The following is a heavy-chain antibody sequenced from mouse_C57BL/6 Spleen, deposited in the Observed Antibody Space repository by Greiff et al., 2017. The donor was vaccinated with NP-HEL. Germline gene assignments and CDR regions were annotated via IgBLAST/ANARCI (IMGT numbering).Heavy chain of an antibody. V-gene: IGHV3-1*01. J-gene: IGHJ4*01. CDR1: GYSITSGYD. CDR2: ISYSGST. Sequence: EVKLVESGPGMVKPSQSLSLTCTVTGYSITSGYDWHWIRHFPGNKLEWMGYISYSGSTNYNPSLKSRISITHDTSKNHFFLKLNSVTTEDTATYYCARGFSYYYAMDYWGQGTSVTVSS. CDR3: ARGFSYYYAMDY.